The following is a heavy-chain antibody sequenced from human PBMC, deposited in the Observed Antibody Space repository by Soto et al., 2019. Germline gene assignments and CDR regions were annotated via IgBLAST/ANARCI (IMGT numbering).Heavy chain of an antibody. CDR1: GFTFRNAW. V-gene: IGHV3-15*01. Sequence: EMQLVESGGGWVKPGGSVRLSCAASGFTFRNAWMSWVRQAPGKGLEWVGRIKSETDGGTTDYAAPVKGRFTISRDDSKNTLFLEMNSLKSEDTAVYYCTTDHKIVVGRIYSYYGLDVWGQGTTVNVSS. J-gene: IGHJ6*02. CDR2: IKSETDGGTT. D-gene: IGHD2-15*01. CDR3: TTDHKIVVGRIYSYYGLDV.